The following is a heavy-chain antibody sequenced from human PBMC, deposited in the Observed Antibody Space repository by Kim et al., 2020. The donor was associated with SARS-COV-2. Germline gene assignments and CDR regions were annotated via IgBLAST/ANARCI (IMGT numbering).Heavy chain of an antibody. Sequence: SETLSLTCTVSGGSISSSSYYWGWIRQPPGKGLEWIGSIYYSGSTYYNPSLKSRVTISVDTSENQFSLKLSSVTAADTAVYYCARHGRDEVTIFGVVRSNWFDPWGQGTLVTVSS. CDR3: ARHGRDEVTIFGVVRSNWFDP. J-gene: IGHJ5*02. V-gene: IGHV4-39*01. CDR1: GGSISSSSYY. CDR2: IYYSGST. D-gene: IGHD3-3*01.